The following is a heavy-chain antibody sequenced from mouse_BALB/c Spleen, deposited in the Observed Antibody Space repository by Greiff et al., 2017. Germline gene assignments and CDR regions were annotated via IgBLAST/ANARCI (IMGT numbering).Heavy chain of an antibody. Sequence: EVHLVESGPRLVKPSQTLSLTCSVTGDSITSGYWNWIRKFPGNKLEYMGYISYSGSTYYNPSLKSRISITRDTSKNQYYLQLNSVTTEDTATYYCARYYYGSRYFDVWGAGTTVTVSS. CDR1: GDSITSGY. V-gene: IGHV3-8*02. CDR2: ISYSGST. D-gene: IGHD1-1*01. J-gene: IGHJ1*01. CDR3: ARYYYGSRYFDV.